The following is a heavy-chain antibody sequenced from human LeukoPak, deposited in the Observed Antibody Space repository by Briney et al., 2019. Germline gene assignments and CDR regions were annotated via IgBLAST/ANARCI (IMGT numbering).Heavy chain of an antibody. Sequence: SETLSLTCTVSGGSISSYYWSWIRQPPGKGLEWIGYIYYSGSTNYNPSLKSRVTISLDTSKNQFFLKLSSVTAADTAVYYCARRYGSSLYYYYYMDVWGKGTTVTVSS. J-gene: IGHJ6*03. D-gene: IGHD2-15*01. CDR1: GGSISSYY. V-gene: IGHV4-59*08. CDR2: IYYSGST. CDR3: ARRYGSSLYYYYYMDV.